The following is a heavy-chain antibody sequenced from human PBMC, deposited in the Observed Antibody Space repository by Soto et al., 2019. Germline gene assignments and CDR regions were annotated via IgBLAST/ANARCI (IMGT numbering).Heavy chain of an antibody. J-gene: IGHJ6*02. D-gene: IGHD5-12*01. CDR1: GGTFSSYA. CDR3: AREGDIVATITHYYYYGMEV. Sequence: ASVKVSCKASGGTFSSYAISWVRQAPGQGLEWMGGIIPIFGTATYAQKFQGRVTITADKSTSTAYMELSSLRSEDTAVYYCAREGDIVATITHYYYYGMEVWGQGTTVTVSS. V-gene: IGHV1-69*06. CDR2: IIPIFGTA.